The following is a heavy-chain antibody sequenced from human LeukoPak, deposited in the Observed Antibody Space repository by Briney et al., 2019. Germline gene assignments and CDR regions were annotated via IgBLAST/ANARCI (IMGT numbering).Heavy chain of an antibody. CDR3: AREGVGDYYYCIDV. V-gene: IGHV3-7*01. J-gene: IGHJ6*03. CDR2: IKQDGSEK. Sequence: GGSLRLSCAASGLTFSSYWMSWVRQAPGKGLEWVANIKQDGSEKYYVDSVKGRFTISRDNAKKSLYLQMNSLRAEDTAVYYCAREGVGDYYYCIDVWGKGTTVTVSS. D-gene: IGHD3-10*01. CDR1: GLTFSSYW.